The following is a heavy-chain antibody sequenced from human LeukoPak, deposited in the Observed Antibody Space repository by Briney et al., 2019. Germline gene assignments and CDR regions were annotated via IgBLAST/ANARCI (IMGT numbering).Heavy chain of an antibody. CDR2: ISAYNGNT. Sequence: ASVKVSCKASGYTFTSYGISWVRQAPGQGLEWMGWISAYNGNTNYAQKLQGRVTMTTDTSTSTAYMELRSLRSDDTAVYYCARDRGYQLPRSASNYYYYYMDVRGKGTTVTVSS. V-gene: IGHV1-18*01. CDR3: ARDRGYQLPRSASNYYYYYMDV. CDR1: GYTFTSYG. D-gene: IGHD2-2*01. J-gene: IGHJ6*03.